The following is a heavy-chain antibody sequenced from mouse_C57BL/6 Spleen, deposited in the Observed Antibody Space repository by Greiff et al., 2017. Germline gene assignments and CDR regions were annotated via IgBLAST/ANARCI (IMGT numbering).Heavy chain of an antibody. CDR3: ARGDYGSRGYYLDY. CDR2: IDPSDSYT. V-gene: IGHV1-69*01. CDR1: GYTFTSYW. Sequence: VQLQQPGAELVMPGASVKLSCKASGYTFTSYWMHWVKQRPGQGLEWIGEIDPSDSYTNYNQKFKGKSTLTVDKSSSTAYMQLSSLTSEDSAVYYCARGDYGSRGYYLDYGGQGTTLTVSS. D-gene: IGHD1-1*01. J-gene: IGHJ2*01.